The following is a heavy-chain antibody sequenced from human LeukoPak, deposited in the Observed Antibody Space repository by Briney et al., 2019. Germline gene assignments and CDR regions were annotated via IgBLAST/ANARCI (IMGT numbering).Heavy chain of an antibody. CDR1: GYSFTSYW. J-gene: IGHJ4*02. Sequence: GESLRISCKGSGYSFTSYWISWVRQMPGKGLEWMGRIDPSDSYTNYSPSFQGHVTISADKSISTAYLQWSSLKASDTAMYYCARLVCSSTSCYTPFDYWGRGTLVTVSS. D-gene: IGHD2-2*02. CDR2: IDPSDSYT. CDR3: ARLVCSSTSCYTPFDY. V-gene: IGHV5-10-1*01.